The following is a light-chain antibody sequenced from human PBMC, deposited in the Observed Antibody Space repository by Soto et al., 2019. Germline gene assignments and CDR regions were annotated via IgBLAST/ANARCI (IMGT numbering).Light chain of an antibody. Sequence: IQLNHSPSSLPASVGDRVTITCRASQDIAIYLAWYQQKPGKAPKLLIYAASTLQSGVPSRFSGSGSGTDFTLTSSILEPEDCAVYYCQPYGRSWTFGQGT. CDR1: QDIAIY. J-gene: IGKJ1*01. CDR3: QPYGRSWT. CDR2: AAS. V-gene: IGKV1-9*01.